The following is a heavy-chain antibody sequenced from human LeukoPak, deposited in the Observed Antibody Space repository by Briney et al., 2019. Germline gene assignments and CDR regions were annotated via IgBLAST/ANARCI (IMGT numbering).Heavy chain of an antibody. CDR1: GYTFTGYY. CDR2: ISPNSDDT. J-gene: IGHJ4*02. V-gene: IGHV1-2*02. Sequence: ASVKVSCKASGYTFTGYYLHWVRQAPGQGLEWMGWISPNSDDTNYAQKFRGRVDMTRDTSISTAYMELSRLRSDDTAIYYCARGGFDYWGQGTLVTVSS. CDR3: ARGGFDY.